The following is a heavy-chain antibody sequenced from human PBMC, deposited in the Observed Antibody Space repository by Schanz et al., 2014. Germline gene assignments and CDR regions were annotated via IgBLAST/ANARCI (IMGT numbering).Heavy chain of an antibody. CDR1: GFTFSSYG. CDR2: ISASGGDT. D-gene: IGHD3-10*01. J-gene: IGHJ4*02. V-gene: IGHV3-23*04. CDR3: ARWFLIRGVILDS. Sequence: VQLVESGGGVVQPGRSLRLSCAASGFTFSSYGMNWVRQAPGKGLEWLSVISASGGDTYYADSVKGRFTISRDNSRDTVYLQMNSLRADDTAMYYCARWFLIRGVILDSWGQGTLVTVSS.